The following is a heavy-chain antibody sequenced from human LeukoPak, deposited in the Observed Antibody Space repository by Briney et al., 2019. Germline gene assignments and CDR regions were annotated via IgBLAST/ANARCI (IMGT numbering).Heavy chain of an antibody. J-gene: IGHJ4*02. D-gene: IGHD4-17*01. CDR3: ARYATVVSYFDY. CDR1: GGSISSYY. V-gene: IGHV4-59*01. CDR2: IYYSGST. Sequence: PSETLSLTCTVSGGSISSYYWSWIRQPPGKGLEWIGYIYYSGSTNYNPSLKSRVTISVDTSKNQFSLKLSSVTAADTAVYYCARYATVVSYFDYWGQGTLATVSS.